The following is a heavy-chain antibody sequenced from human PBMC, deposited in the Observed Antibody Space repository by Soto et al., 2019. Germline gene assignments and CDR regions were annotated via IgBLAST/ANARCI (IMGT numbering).Heavy chain of an antibody. CDR3: ARERYYGLGSYSYYYGMDV. CDR2: IDTAGHT. Sequence: PGGSLRLSCVASGFTFRTYDMHWVRQPTGKGLEWISTIDTAGHTYYLGPVKARFTVSRENAENSLYLQMNSLGAGDTAVYYCARERYYGLGSYSYYYGMDVWGQGTPVTVSS. V-gene: IGHV3-13*01. CDR1: GFTFRTYD. D-gene: IGHD3-10*01. J-gene: IGHJ6*02.